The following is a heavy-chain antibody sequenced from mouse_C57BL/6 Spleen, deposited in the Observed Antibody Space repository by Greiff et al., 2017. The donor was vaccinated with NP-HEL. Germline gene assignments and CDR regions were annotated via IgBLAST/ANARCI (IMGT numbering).Heavy chain of an antibody. D-gene: IGHD1-3*01. Sequence: EVQVVESGGGLVQPGGSLKLSCAASGFTFSDYYMYWVRQTPEKRLEWVAYISNGGGSTYYPDTVKGRFTISRDNAKNTLYLQMSRLKSEDTAMYYCARHKGPQGAFDVWGTGTTVTVSS. CDR2: ISNGGGST. J-gene: IGHJ1*03. CDR3: ARHKGPQGAFDV. CDR1: GFTFSDYY. V-gene: IGHV5-12*01.